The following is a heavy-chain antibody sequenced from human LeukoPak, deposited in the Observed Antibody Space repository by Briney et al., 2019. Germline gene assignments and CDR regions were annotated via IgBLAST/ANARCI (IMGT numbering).Heavy chain of an antibody. Sequence: PGGSLRLSCAASGFTFSSYAMSWVRQAPGEGLEWVSAISGSGGSTYYADSVKGRFTISRDNSKNTLYLQMNSLRAEDTAVYYCAKDTHVDTAMGISFYFDYWGQGTLVTVSS. CDR1: GFTFSSYA. CDR3: AKDTHVDTAMGISFYFDY. CDR2: ISGSGGST. D-gene: IGHD5-18*01. V-gene: IGHV3-23*01. J-gene: IGHJ4*02.